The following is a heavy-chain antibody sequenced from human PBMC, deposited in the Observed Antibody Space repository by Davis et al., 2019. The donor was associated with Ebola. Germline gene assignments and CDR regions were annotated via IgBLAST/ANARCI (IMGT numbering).Heavy chain of an antibody. V-gene: IGHV3-30-3*01. CDR3: AGHEYSSSS. CDR2: ISYDGSNE. Sequence: PGGSLRLSCAASGFTFSNYAMNWVRQAPGKGLEWVAVISYDGSNEYYADSVKGRFTISRDNSKNTLYLQMNSLRAEDTAVYYCAGHEYSSSSGGQGTLVTVSS. J-gene: IGHJ4*02. D-gene: IGHD6-6*01. CDR1: GFTFSNYA.